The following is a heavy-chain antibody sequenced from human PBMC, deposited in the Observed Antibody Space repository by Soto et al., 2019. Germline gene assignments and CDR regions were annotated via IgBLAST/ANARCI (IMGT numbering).Heavy chain of an antibody. CDR1: GFTLSDYG. CDR3: ARDPGRDSPIDY. CDR2: IWHDGGEK. D-gene: IGHD3-22*01. Sequence: QVQLVESGGGVVQPGRSLRLSCTASGFTLSDYGMHWVRQAPGKGLEGVAVIWHDGGEKYYADSVTGRFTISRDNSKNTVHLQIDSLGTEDMALYYCARDPGRDSPIDYWGQGTLVTVSS. J-gene: IGHJ4*02. V-gene: IGHV3-33*01.